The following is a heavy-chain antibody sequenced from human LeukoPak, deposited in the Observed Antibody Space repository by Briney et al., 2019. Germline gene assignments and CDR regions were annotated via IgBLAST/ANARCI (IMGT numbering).Heavy chain of an antibody. CDR2: ISGSGGST. D-gene: IGHD3-10*01. CDR3: AKGSARGILWFGELEAAFDI. J-gene: IGHJ3*02. CDR1: GFTFSSYA. V-gene: IGHV3-23*01. Sequence: GGSLRLSCAASGFTFSSYAMSWVRQAPGKGLEWVSAISGSGGSTYYADSVKGRFTISRDNSKNTLYLQMNSLRAEDTAVYYCAKGSARGILWFGELEAAFDIWGQGTMVTVSS.